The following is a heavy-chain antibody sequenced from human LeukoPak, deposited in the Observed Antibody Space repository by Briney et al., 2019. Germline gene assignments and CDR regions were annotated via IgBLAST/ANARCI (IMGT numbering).Heavy chain of an antibody. CDR1: EFSVSSNY. D-gene: IGHD1-26*01. V-gene: IGHV3-53*01. Sequence: GGSLRLSCAASEFSVSSNYMSWVRQAPGKGLEWVSIIYSGGSTFYADSVKGRFTISRDNSKNTLYLQMNSLRAEDTAVYYCARGGSYLSAFDIWGQGTMVTVSS. CDR3: ARGGSYLSAFDI. CDR2: IYSGGST. J-gene: IGHJ3*02.